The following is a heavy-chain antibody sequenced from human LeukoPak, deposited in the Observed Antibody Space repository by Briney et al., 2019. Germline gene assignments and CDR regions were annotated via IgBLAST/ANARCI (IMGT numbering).Heavy chain of an antibody. J-gene: IGHJ4*02. V-gene: IGHV4-34*01. Sequence: SETLSLTCAVYGGSFSGYYWSWIRQPPGKGLEWIGEINHSGSTNYNPSLKSRVTISVDTSKNQFSLKLSSVTAADTAVYYCARVFSLWGRGTLVTVSS. CDR3: ARVFSL. D-gene: IGHD2-21*01. CDR2: INHSGST. CDR1: GGSFSGYY.